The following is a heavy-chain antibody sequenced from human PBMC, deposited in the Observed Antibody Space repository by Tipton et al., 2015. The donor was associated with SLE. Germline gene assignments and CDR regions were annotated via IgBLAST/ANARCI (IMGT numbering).Heavy chain of an antibody. CDR3: ARMQGLYVNWFDL. CDR1: NGSISSGSYY. V-gene: IGHV4-61*02. J-gene: IGHJ5*02. CDR2: VYTTGST. D-gene: IGHD6-25*01. Sequence: TLSLTCIVSNGSISSGSYYWSWFRQPAGKGLEWIGRVYTTGSTNYNPPLKSRVPISVDTSKNQFSLRLNSVTAADTAVYYCARMQGLYVNWFDLWGQGTLATVS.